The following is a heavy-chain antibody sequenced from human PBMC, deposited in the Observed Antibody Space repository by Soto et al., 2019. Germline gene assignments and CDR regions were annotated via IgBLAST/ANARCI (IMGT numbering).Heavy chain of an antibody. D-gene: IGHD3-22*01. V-gene: IGHV2-70*04. J-gene: IGHJ4*02. CDR3: ARTMILGRGPCFDY. CDR2: IDWDGTT. CDR1: GFSLESSGMR. Sequence: GLTLGSRTQPLSLTCPFSGFSLESSGMRVSWIRQPPGKALEWLARIDWDGTTFYSTSLKTRLTIAKDTSKNQVVLTMTNVEPADSATYFCARTMILGRGPCFDYWGQGNLVTVSS.